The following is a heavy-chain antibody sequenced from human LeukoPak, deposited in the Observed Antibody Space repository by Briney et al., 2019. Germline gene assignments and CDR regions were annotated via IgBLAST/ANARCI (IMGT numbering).Heavy chain of an antibody. D-gene: IGHD6-19*01. CDR2: IYTSRST. Sequence: PSETLSLTCTVSGGSISSYYWSWIRQPAGKGLEWIGRIYTSRSTNYNPSLKSRVTMSVDTSKNQFSLKLSSVTAADTAVYYCARGRGAYSSGWYVLGNFDYWGEGTLVTVSS. CDR3: ARGRGAYSSGWYVLGNFDY. CDR1: GGSISSYY. V-gene: IGHV4-4*07. J-gene: IGHJ4*02.